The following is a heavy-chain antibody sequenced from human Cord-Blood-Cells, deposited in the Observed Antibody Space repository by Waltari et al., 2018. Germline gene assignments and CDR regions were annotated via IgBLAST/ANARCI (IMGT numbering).Heavy chain of an antibody. D-gene: IGHD2-8*01. CDR1: GYTFTGYY. Sequence: QVQLVQSGAEVKKPGASVKVSCKASGYTFTGYYMHWVRQAPGQGLEWMGWINPNSGGTNYAQKLQGRVTMTRDTSISTAYMELSRLRSDDTAVYYCARDPKLMGGLDYWGQGTLVTVSS. J-gene: IGHJ4*02. CDR2: INPNSGGT. CDR3: ARDPKLMGGLDY. V-gene: IGHV1-2*02.